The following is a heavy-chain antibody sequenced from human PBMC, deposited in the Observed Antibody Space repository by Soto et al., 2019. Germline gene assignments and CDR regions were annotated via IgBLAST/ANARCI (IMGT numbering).Heavy chain of an antibody. J-gene: IGHJ4*02. CDR1: GFTLGRYG. Sequence: GGSLRLSCAASGFTLGRYGMIWVRQAPGKGLEWVSAVSPNGQGIYCADSVRGRFTISRDFSKNTVFLHMDSLRAEDTAVYYCAKDRDYPRDYFHYWGQGTLVTVSS. CDR3: AKDRDYPRDYFHY. CDR2: VSPNGQGI. D-gene: IGHD3-10*01. V-gene: IGHV3-23*01.